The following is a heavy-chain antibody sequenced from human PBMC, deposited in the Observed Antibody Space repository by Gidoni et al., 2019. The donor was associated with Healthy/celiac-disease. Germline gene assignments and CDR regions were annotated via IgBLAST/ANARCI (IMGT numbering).Heavy chain of an antibody. D-gene: IGHD3-16*01. CDR2: IWYDGSNK. J-gene: IGHJ6*02. CDR3: AREVRMEMITKYYYGMDV. CDR1: GFTFSSYG. V-gene: IGHV3-33*01. Sequence: QVQLVESGGGVVQPGRSLRLSCAASGFTFSSYGMHWVRQAPGKGLEWVAVIWYDGSNKYYADSVKGRFTISRDNSKNTLYLQMNSLRAEDTAVYYCAREVRMEMITKYYYGMDVWGQGTTVTVSS.